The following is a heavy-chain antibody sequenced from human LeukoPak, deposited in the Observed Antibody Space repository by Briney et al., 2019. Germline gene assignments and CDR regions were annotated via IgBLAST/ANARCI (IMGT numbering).Heavy chain of an antibody. D-gene: IGHD2-15*01. CDR2: IYSGGST. CDR1: GFTVSSNY. Sequence: GGSLRLSCAASGFTVSSNYMSWVRQAPGKGLEWVSVIYSGGSTYYADSVKGRFTISRDNSKNTLYLQMNSLRAEDTAVYYCASVRCSGGSCYYYYGMDVWGQGTMVTVSS. V-gene: IGHV3-53*01. CDR3: ASVRCSGGSCYYYYGMDV. J-gene: IGHJ6*02.